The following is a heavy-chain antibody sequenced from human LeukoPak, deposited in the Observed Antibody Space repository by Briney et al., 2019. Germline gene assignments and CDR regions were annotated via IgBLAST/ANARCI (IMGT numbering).Heavy chain of an antibody. CDR2: ISKSGTDT. CDR1: GFSFSDYY. D-gene: IGHD3-10*01. V-gene: IGHV3-11*05. Sequence: GGSLRLSCAASGFSFSDYYITWIRQAPGKGLEWVSYISKSGTDTNYADSVKGRFTISRDNAKNSLYLQMNSLRVEDTAVYSCVRVRGSHAFDIWGQGTMVTVSS. CDR3: VRVRGSHAFDI. J-gene: IGHJ3*02.